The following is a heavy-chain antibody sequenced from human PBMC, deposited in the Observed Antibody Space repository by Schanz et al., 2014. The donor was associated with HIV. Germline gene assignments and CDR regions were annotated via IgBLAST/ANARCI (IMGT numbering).Heavy chain of an antibody. CDR2: MTTNDRI. V-gene: IGHV3-23*04. J-gene: IGHJ4*02. D-gene: IGHD3-22*01. Sequence: ELQLAESGGRLEQPGGSLRLSCAASGFSFSDYWMHWVRQVPGKGLLWVSVMTTNDRIYYAESVKGRFTISRDTSTNTLYLQMSGLRAEDTAVYYCAKDGSLDYDNSGYYATWGQGTLVTVSS. CDR3: AKDGSLDYDNSGYYAT. CDR1: GFSFSDYW.